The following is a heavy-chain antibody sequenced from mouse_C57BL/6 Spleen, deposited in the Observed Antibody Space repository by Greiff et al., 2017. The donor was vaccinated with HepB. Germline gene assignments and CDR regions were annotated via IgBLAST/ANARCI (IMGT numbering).Heavy chain of an antibody. CDR3: AVYYYGSSYLPFDY. CDR1: GYSITSGYY. V-gene: IGHV3-6*01. CDR2: ISYDGSN. J-gene: IGHJ2*01. D-gene: IGHD1-1*01. Sequence: DVKLQESGPGLVKPSQSLSLTCSVTGYSITSGYYWNWIRQFPGNKLEWMGYISYDGSNNYNPSLKNRISITRDTSKNQFFLKLNSVTTEDTATYYCAVYYYGSSYLPFDYWGQGTTLTVSS.